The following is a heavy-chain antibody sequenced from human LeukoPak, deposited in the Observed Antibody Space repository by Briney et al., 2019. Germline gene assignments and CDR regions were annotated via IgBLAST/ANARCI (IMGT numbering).Heavy chain of an antibody. J-gene: IGHJ4*02. Sequence: GASVKVSCKASGYTFTSYDINWVRQATGQGLEWMGWMNPNSGNTGYAQKFQGRVTMTEDTSTDTAYMELSSLRSEDTAVYYCATSIVVVPAALKRLFDYWGQGTLVTVSS. CDR3: ATSIVVVPAALKRLFDY. CDR1: GYTFTSYD. V-gene: IGHV1-8*02. CDR2: MNPNSGNT. D-gene: IGHD2-2*01.